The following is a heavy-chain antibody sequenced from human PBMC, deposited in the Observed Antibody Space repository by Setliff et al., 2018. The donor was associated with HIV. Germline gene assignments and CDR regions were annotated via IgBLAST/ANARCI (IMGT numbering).Heavy chain of an antibody. CDR3: AQLAAADDS. CDR2: IRYDGSDK. D-gene: IGHD6-13*01. J-gene: IGHJ4*02. V-gene: IGHV3-30*02. Sequence: GGSLRLSCAASGFTFSTYAMSWVRQAPGRGLEWVAFIRYDGSDKYYADSVMGRFTISRDNSKNTLYLQMNTLRTEDTAVYYCAQLAAADDSWGQGTLVTVSS. CDR1: GFTFSTYA.